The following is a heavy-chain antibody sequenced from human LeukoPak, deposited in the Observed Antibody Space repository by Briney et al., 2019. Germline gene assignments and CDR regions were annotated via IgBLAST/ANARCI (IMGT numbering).Heavy chain of an antibody. CDR2: VYHSGSS. D-gene: IGHD6-6*01. J-gene: IGHJ4*02. Sequence: SETLSLTCTVSGASVGSYFGSWFRQSQEKGLEWIGYVYHSGSSSSNPSLQSRVTISQDTSRNQVSLKMSSATAADTAVYYCAKLLGEEYWGQGTQVVVPS. CDR3: AKLLGEEY. V-gene: IGHV4-59*02. CDR1: GASVGSYF.